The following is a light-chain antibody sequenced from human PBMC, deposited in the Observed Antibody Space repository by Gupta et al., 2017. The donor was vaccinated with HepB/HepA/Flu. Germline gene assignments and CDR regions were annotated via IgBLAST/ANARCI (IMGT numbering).Light chain of an antibody. CDR3: QQYDDLPT. Sequence: DIQMTQSPSSLSASVGDRVTITCQASQDISNYLNWFQQKAGKAPKLLIYDASNLEAGVPSRFSGRGSGTHFTLTISSLQPEDIATYYCQQYDDLPTFGPETKLDI. J-gene: IGKJ3*01. CDR2: DAS. V-gene: IGKV1-33*01. CDR1: QDISNY.